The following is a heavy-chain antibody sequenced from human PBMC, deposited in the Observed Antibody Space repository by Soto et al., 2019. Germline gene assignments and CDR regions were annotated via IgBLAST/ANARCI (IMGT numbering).Heavy chain of an antibody. CDR3: ARGQIDYGDYIYYYYGMDV. Sequence: QVQLVQSGAEVKKPGASVKVSCKASGYTFTSYDINWVRQATGQGLEWMGWMNPNSGNTGYAQKFQGRVTMTGNTSISTAYMELSSLRSEDTAVYYCARGQIDYGDYIYYYYGMDVWGQGTTVTVSS. CDR1: GYTFTSYD. CDR2: MNPNSGNT. J-gene: IGHJ6*02. D-gene: IGHD4-17*01. V-gene: IGHV1-8*01.